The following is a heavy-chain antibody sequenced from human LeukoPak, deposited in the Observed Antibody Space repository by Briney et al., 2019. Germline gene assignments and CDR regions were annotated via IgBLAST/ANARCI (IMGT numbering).Heavy chain of an antibody. Sequence: GGSLRLSCAASGLTFSSYGMHWVRQAPGKGLEWVAVIWYDGSNKYYADSVKGRFTISRDNSKNTLYLQMNSLRAEDTAVYYCARAFALAAAGTVAYYYGMDVWGKGTTVTVSS. CDR2: IWYDGSNK. CDR3: ARAFALAAAGTVAYYYGMDV. V-gene: IGHV3-33*01. J-gene: IGHJ6*04. CDR1: GLTFSSYG. D-gene: IGHD6-13*01.